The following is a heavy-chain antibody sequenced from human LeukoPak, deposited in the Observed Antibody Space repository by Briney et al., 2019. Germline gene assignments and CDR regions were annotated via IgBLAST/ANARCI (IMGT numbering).Heavy chain of an antibody. CDR3: VRDLGWNEDY. Sequence: GSLRLSCAASGFTFRSYWMHWVRQAPGKGLFWVSRINSDGSRIGYADSVKGRLTISRDNAKNTLYLQMNSLRVEDTAVYYCVRDLGWNEDYWGQGTLVTVSS. V-gene: IGHV3-74*01. CDR2: INSDGSRI. J-gene: IGHJ4*02. CDR1: GFTFRSYW. D-gene: IGHD1-1*01.